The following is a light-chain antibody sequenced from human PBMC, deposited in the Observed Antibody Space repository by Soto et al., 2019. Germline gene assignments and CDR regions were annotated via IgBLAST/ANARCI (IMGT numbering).Light chain of an antibody. V-gene: IGLV1-51*02. Sequence: QSVLTHPPSVSAAPGQKVTISCSGSSSNIGSDYVYWYQQLPGTAPKLLIYENNKRPSGIPDRFSGSKSGTSATLGITGLQTGDEADYYCAAWDKSLSGGVFGGGTKLTVL. J-gene: IGLJ2*01. CDR3: AAWDKSLSGGV. CDR2: ENN. CDR1: SSNIGSDY.